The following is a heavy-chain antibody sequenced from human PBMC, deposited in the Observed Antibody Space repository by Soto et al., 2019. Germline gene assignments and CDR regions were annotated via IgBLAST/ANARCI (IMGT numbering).Heavy chain of an antibody. V-gene: IGHV3-33*01. CDR1: GFTFSSYG. J-gene: IGHJ6*02. Sequence: PGGSLRLCCAASGFTFSSYGMHWVRQAPGKGLEWVAVIWYDGSNKYYADSVKGRFTISRDNSKNTLYLQMNSLRAEDTAVYYCAREMITFGGVIDPYYYGMDVWGQGTTVTVSS. D-gene: IGHD3-16*02. CDR3: AREMITFGGVIDPYYYGMDV. CDR2: IWYDGSNK.